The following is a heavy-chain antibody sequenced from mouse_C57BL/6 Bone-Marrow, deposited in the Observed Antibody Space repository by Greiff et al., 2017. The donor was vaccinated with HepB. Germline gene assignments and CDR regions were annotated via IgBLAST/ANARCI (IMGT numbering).Heavy chain of an antibody. Sequence: EVKVVESGGGLVQPKGSLKLSCAASGFSFNTYAMHWVRQAPGKGFEWVARIRSKSNNYATYYADSVKDRFTISRDDSESMLYLQMHNLKTEDTAMYYWVRRDSPYAMGYWGQGTSVTVSS. J-gene: IGHJ4*01. CDR3: VRRDSPYAMGY. CDR2: IRSKSNNYAT. V-gene: IGHV10-1*01. CDR1: GFSFNTYA. D-gene: IGHD3-3*01.